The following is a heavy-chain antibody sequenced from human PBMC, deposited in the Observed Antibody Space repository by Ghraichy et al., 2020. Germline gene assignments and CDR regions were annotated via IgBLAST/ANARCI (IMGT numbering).Heavy chain of an antibody. Sequence: GGSLRLSCAASGFTFSSNSMNWVRQAPGKGLEWVSSITSTSSYIYYADSVKGRFTISRDNAKNSLYLQMNSLGAEDTALYYCVRTYCSSRRCFWGASQNACDIWGQGTMVTVSS. CDR3: VRTYCSSRRCFWGASQNACDI. CDR1: GFTFSSNS. CDR2: ITSTSSYI. D-gene: IGHD2-2*01. J-gene: IGHJ3*02. V-gene: IGHV3-21*01.